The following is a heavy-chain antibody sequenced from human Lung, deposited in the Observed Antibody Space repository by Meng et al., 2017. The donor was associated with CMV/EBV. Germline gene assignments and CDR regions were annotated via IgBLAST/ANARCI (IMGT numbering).Heavy chain of an antibody. D-gene: IGHD2-2*01. Sequence: XVSCKGSGYSFTSYWIGWVRQMPGKGLEWMGIIYPGDSDTRYSPSFQGQVTISADKSISTAYLQWSSLKASDTAMYYCARYPRYCSSTSCYFDYWGQGTLVTVSS. CDR1: GYSFTSYW. J-gene: IGHJ4*02. CDR3: ARYPRYCSSTSCYFDY. V-gene: IGHV5-51*01. CDR2: IYPGDSDT.